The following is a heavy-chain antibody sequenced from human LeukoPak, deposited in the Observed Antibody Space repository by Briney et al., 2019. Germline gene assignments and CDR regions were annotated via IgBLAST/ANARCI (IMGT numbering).Heavy chain of an antibody. V-gene: IGHV4-34*01. Sequence: PSETLSLTCAVYGGSFSGYYWSWIRQPPGKGLEWIGEIKHSGSTNYNPSLKSRVTISVDTSKNQFSLKLSSVTAADTAVYYCARNTMVRGASPSHRLRFDPWGQGTLVTVSS. CDR1: GGSFSGYY. J-gene: IGHJ5*02. D-gene: IGHD3-10*01. CDR2: IKHSGST. CDR3: ARNTMVRGASPSHRLRFDP.